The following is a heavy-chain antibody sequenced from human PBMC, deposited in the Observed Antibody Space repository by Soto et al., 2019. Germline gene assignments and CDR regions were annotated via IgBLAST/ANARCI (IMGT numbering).Heavy chain of an antibody. D-gene: IGHD4-17*01. V-gene: IGHV3-23*01. CDR1: GFTFSSYA. CDR3: AKDVSGEKTTVTTFRWFDP. J-gene: IGHJ5*02. CDR2: ISGSGGST. Sequence: GGSLRLSCAASGFTFSSYAMSWVRQAPGKGLEWVSAISGSGGSTYYADSVKGRFTISRDNSKNTLYLQMNSLRAEDTAVYYCAKDVSGEKTTVTTFRWFDPWGQGTLVTVSS.